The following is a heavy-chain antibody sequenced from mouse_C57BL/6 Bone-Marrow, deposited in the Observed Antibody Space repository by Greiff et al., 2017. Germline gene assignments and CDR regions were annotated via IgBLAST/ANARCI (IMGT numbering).Heavy chain of an antibody. CDR3: ARDDGYYVWFAY. D-gene: IGHD2-3*01. V-gene: IGHV5-17*01. CDR2: ISSGSSTI. CDR1: GFTFSDYG. Sequence: EVNLVESGGGLVKPGGSLKLSCAASGFTFSDYGMHWVRQAPEKGLEWVAYISSGSSTIYYADTVKGRFTISRDNAKNTLFLQMTSLWSEDTAMYYCARDDGYYVWFAYWGQGTLVTVSA. J-gene: IGHJ3*01.